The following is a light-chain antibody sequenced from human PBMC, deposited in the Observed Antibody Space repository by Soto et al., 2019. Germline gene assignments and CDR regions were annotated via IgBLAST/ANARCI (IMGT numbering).Light chain of an antibody. CDR3: MQATQPYT. J-gene: IGKJ2*01. CDR1: QSLVHSDGNYY. Sequence: DFVMTQTPLSLPVTLGEPASISCRSSQSLVHSDGNYYLGWLHQRPGQPPRLLIYMISNRFSGVADRFSGSGGGTDLTLKIRRVEPEDVGVYYCMQATQPYTFGQGTKLEIK. V-gene: IGKV2-24*01. CDR2: MIS.